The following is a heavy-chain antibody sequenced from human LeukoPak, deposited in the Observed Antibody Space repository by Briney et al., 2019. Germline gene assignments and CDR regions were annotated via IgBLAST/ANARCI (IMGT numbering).Heavy chain of an antibody. V-gene: IGHV3-23*01. Sequence: GGSLRLSCAASGFTFSSSAMSWVRQAPGKGLEWVSAISNNGGYTYYADSVQGRFTISRDNSKSTLCLQMNSLRAEDTAVYYCAKVGYYDISGSFYFTYWGQGTLVTVSS. CDR1: GFTFSSSA. CDR2: ISNNGGYT. D-gene: IGHD3-22*01. J-gene: IGHJ4*02. CDR3: AKVGYYDISGSFYFTY.